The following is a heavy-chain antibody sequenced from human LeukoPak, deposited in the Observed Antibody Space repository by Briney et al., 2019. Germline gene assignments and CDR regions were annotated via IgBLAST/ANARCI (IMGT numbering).Heavy chain of an antibody. D-gene: IGHD2-21*02. CDR2: LYSGGST. CDR3: AREDRYCSGDCYSVDY. V-gene: IGHV3-66*01. J-gene: IGHJ4*02. Sequence: GGSLRLSCAASGFTVSSNYMRWVRQAPGKGLEWVSVLYSGGSTYYAESVKGRFTISRDSTEYTLYLQMNSLRAEDTAVYYCAREDRYCSGDCYSVDYWGQGTLVTVSS. CDR1: GFTVSSNY.